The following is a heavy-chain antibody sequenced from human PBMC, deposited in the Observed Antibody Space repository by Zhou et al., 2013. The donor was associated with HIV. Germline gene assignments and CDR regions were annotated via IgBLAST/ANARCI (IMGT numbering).Heavy chain of an antibody. Sequence: QVQLVQSGAEVKKPGSSVKVSCKASGGTFSSYAISWVRQAPGQGLEWMGGIIPIFGTANYAQKFQGRVTITTDESTSTAYMELSSLRSEDTAVYYCARDLRVPAAIQGLYYYYYMDVWGKGTTVTVSS. CDR1: GGTFSSYA. J-gene: IGHJ6*03. CDR3: ARDLRVPAAIQGLYYYYYMDV. CDR2: IIPIFGTA. D-gene: IGHD2-2*02. V-gene: IGHV1-69*05.